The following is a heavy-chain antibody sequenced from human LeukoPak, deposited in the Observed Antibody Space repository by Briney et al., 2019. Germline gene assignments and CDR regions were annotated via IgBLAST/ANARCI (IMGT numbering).Heavy chain of an antibody. V-gene: IGHV1-2*02. Sequence: ASVKVSCKASGYTFTDYYMHWVRQAPGQGFEWMGWINPNDGDTNYAQKFQGRVTMTRDTSNSTAHMEVSRLRSDDTAVYYCARANFLYCSSTTCLFDYWGQGTLVTVPS. CDR3: ARANFLYCSSTTCLFDY. CDR2: INPNDGDT. D-gene: IGHD2-2*01. J-gene: IGHJ4*02. CDR1: GYTFTDYY.